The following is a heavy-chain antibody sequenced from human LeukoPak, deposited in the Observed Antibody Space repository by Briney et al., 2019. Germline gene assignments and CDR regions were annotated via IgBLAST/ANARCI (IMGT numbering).Heavy chain of an antibody. CDR2: INWNGGST. CDR1: GFTFDDYG. J-gene: IGHJ5*02. D-gene: IGHD6-13*01. V-gene: IGHV3-20*04. Sequence: GGSLRLSCAASGFTFDDYGMSWVRQAPGKGLEWVSGINWNGGSTGYADSVKGRFTISRDNAKNSLYLQMNSLRAEDTALNYCARVVAAAGTDWFDPWGQGTLVTVSS. CDR3: ARVVAAAGTDWFDP.